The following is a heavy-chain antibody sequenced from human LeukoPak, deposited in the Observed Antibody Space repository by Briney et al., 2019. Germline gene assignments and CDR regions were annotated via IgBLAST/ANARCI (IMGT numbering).Heavy chain of an antibody. J-gene: IGHJ3*02. D-gene: IGHD2-2*01. CDR1: GGSISSYY. CDR3: ARNIVVVPAYTGYSSTLDAFDI. V-gene: IGHV4-59*08. Sequence: KPSEILSLTCTVSGGSISSYYWSWIRQPPGKGLEWIGYIYYSGSTNYNPSLKSRVTISVDTSKNQFSLKLSSVTAADTAVYYCARNIVVVPAYTGYSSTLDAFDIWGQGTMVTVSS. CDR2: IYYSGST.